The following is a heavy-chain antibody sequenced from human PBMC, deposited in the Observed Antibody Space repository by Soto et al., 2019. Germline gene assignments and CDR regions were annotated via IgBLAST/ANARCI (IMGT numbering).Heavy chain of an antibody. CDR1: GDSVSSNSAA. V-gene: IGHV6-1*01. D-gene: IGHD1-7*01. CDR3: AREINFNYATYYYYYYMDV. Sequence: SQTLSLTCAISGDSVSSNSAAWNWIRQSPSRGLEWLGRTYYRSKWYNDYAVSVKSRITINPDTSKNQFSLQLNSVTPEDTAVYYCAREINFNYATYYYYYYMDVWGQGTTVPVS. J-gene: IGHJ6*03. CDR2: TYYRSKWYN.